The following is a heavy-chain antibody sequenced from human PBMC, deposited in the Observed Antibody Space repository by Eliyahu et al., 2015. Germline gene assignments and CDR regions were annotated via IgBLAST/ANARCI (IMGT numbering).Heavy chain of an antibody. V-gene: IGHV4-61*02. D-gene: IGHD3-3*01. CDR2: IYTRVGT. J-gene: IGHJ5*02. CDR3: ARDRDTYYDFWSGSLQDWFDP. Sequence: QVQLQESGPGLVKPSQTLSLTCTVSGGSISSGSYYWSWIRQPAGKGLEWIGGIYTRVGTNYNPSLKSRVTISVDTSNNQFSLKLSSVTAADTAVYYCARDRDTYYDFWSGSLQDWFDPWGQGTLVTVSS. CDR1: GGSISSGSYY.